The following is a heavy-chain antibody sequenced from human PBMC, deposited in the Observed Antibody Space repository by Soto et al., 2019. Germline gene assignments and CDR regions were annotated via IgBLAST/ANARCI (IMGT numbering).Heavy chain of an antibody. D-gene: IGHD4-17*01. CDR3: ARAHYGDYGYGMDV. V-gene: IGHV4-30-2*01. CDR1: GGSISSGGYS. CDR2: VDESGST. J-gene: IGHJ6*02. Sequence: QLQLQESGSGLVKPSQTLSLTCAVSGGSISSGGYSWSWIRQPPGKGREWIGYVDESGSTYYNPSLKSRVTISVDRSKNQFSLKLSSVTAADTAVYYCARAHYGDYGYGMDVWGQGTTVTVSS.